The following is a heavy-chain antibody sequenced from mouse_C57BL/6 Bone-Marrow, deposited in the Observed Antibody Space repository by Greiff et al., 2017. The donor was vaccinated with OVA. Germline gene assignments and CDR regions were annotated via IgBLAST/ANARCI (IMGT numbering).Heavy chain of an antibody. Sequence: QVQLQQPGAELVRPGSSVKLSCKASGYTFTSYWMDWVKQRPGQGLEWIGNIYPSDSETHYNQKFKDKATLTVDKSSSTAYMQLSSLTSEDSAVYYCASGDYDYGSSSYFDYWGQGTTRTGSS. CDR3: ASGDYDYGSSSYFDY. V-gene: IGHV1-61*01. CDR1: GYTFTSYW. J-gene: IGHJ2*01. CDR2: IYPSDSET. D-gene: IGHD1-1*01.